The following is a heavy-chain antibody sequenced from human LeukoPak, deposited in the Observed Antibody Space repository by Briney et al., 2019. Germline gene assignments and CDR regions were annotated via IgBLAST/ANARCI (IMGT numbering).Heavy chain of an antibody. V-gene: IGHV4-59*01. J-gene: IGHJ3*02. Sequence: PSETLSLTCTVSGGSISSYYWSWIRQPPGKGLEWIGYIYYSGSTNYNPSLKSRVTISVDTSKNQFSLKLSSVTAADTAVYYCARDYYGSGSYFVLGAFDIWGRGTMVTVSS. D-gene: IGHD3-10*01. CDR3: ARDYYGSGSYFVLGAFDI. CDR1: GGSISSYY. CDR2: IYYSGST.